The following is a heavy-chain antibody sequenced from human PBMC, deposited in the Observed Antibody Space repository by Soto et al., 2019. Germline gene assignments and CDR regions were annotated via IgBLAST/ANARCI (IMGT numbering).Heavy chain of an antibody. J-gene: IGHJ6*04. CDR2: IIPIFGTA. Sequence: SVEVSCKASGGTFSTYVMSWVRQPPGQGLEWMGAIIPIFGTANYAQKFQGRVTISADESTSTAYMELSSLRSEDTAVYYCARRYCISTSCHYSSIDVWGKGTTVTVSS. CDR1: GGTFSTYV. CDR3: ARRYCISTSCHYSSIDV. D-gene: IGHD2-2*01. V-gene: IGHV1-69*13.